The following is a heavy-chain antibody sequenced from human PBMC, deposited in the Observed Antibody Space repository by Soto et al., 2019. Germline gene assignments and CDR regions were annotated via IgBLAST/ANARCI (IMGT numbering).Heavy chain of an antibody. J-gene: IGHJ4*02. V-gene: IGHV3-9*01. D-gene: IGHD3-22*01. CDR3: AKDMYDSSGCLVY. CDR1: GFTFDDYA. CDR2: IRWNSGSI. Sequence: PGGSLRLSCAASGFTFDDYAMHWVRQAPGKGLEWVSGIRWNSGSIGYADSVKGRFTISRDNAKNSLYLQMNSLRAEDTALYYCAKDMYDSSGCLVYWGQGTLVTVSS.